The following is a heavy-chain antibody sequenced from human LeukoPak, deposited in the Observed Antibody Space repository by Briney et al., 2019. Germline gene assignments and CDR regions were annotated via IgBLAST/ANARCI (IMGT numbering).Heavy chain of an antibody. V-gene: IGHV3-20*04. Sequence: GGSLRLSCAASGFTFDDYGMSWVRQAPGKGLEWVSGINWNGGSTGYADSVKGRFTISRDNAKNLLYLQMNSLRVEDTAVYYCAREGFYYFDFWGQGTLVTVSS. CDR1: GFTFDDYG. CDR3: AREGFYYFDF. J-gene: IGHJ4*02. CDR2: INWNGGST.